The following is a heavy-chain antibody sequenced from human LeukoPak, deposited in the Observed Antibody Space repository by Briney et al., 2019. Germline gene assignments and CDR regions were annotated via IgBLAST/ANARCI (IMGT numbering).Heavy chain of an antibody. CDR1: GFTASSNY. D-gene: IGHD3-22*01. CDR3: ARIYYYDSSGYYGSGFDY. CDR2: IYRGGST. V-gene: IGHV3-53*01. J-gene: IGHJ4*02. Sequence: PGGSLRLSCAASGFTASSNYMSWVRQAPGKGLEWVSVIYRGGSTYYADSVKGRFTISRDNSKNTLYLQMNSLRAEDTVVYYCARIYYYDSSGYYGSGFDYWGQGTLVTVSS.